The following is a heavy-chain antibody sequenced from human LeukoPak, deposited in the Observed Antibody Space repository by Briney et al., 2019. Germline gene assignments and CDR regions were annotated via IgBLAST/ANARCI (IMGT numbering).Heavy chain of an antibody. V-gene: IGHV1-69*05. Sequence: GASVKVSCKASGGTFSSYAISWVRQAPGQGLEWMGGIIPIFGTANYAQKFQGRVTMTTDISTSTAYMELRSLRSDDTAVYYCARDQGYCSGGSCPYWFDPWGQGTLVTVSS. D-gene: IGHD2-15*01. CDR1: GGTFSSYA. CDR2: IIPIFGTA. CDR3: ARDQGYCSGGSCPYWFDP. J-gene: IGHJ5*02.